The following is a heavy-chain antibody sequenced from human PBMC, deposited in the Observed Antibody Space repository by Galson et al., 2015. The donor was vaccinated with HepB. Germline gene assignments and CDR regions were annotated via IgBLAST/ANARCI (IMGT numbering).Heavy chain of an antibody. D-gene: IGHD1-26*01. CDR3: ARLNGNSGSYGGVIYYYYMDV. CDR1: GYSFTSYW. Sequence: QSGAEVKKPGESLKISCKGSGYSFTSYWIGWVRQMPGKGLEWMGIIYPGDSDTRYSPSFQGQVTISADKSISTAYLQWSSLKASDTAMYYCARLNGNSGSYGGVIYYYYMDVWGKGTTVTVSS. J-gene: IGHJ6*03. V-gene: IGHV5-51*03. CDR2: IYPGDSDT.